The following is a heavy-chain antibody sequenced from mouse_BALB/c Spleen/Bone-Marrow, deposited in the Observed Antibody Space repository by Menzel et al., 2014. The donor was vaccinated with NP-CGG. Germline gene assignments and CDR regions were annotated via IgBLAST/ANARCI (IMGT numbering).Heavy chain of an antibody. CDR3: ARNYYYGSSWGAMDY. J-gene: IGHJ4*01. CDR2: IYPGDGDT. D-gene: IGHD1-1*01. V-gene: IGHV1-87*01. CDR1: GYTFTSYW. Sequence: QVQLQQSGAELARPGASVKLSCKASGYTFTSYWMQWVKQRPGQDLEWIGAIYPGDGDTRNTQKFKGKATLTADKSSSTAYMQLSSLASEDSAVYYCARNYYYGSSWGAMDYWGQGTSVTVSS.